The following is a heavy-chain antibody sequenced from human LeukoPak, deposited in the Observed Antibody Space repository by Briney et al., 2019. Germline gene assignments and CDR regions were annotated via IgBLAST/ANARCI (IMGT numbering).Heavy chain of an antibody. CDR2: INDCGST. D-gene: IGHD3-16*01. J-gene: IGHJ3*02. CDR3: ARASLGGDAFDI. Sequence: SETLSLTCAVYGGSFSDYYWRWIRQPPGKGLEWIGEINDCGSTNNNPSLKSRVIILIDTSKNQFSLKLSSVTAADTAVYYCARASLGGDAFDIWGQGTMVTVSS. CDR1: GGSFSDYY. V-gene: IGHV4-34*01.